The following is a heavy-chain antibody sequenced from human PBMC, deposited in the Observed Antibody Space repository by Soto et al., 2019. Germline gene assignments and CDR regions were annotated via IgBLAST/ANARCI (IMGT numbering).Heavy chain of an antibody. D-gene: IGHD3-10*01. CDR1: GFSFDDYV. Sequence: QMQLLESGGGVVQPGTSLRLSCAAVSGFSFDDYVMHWIRQAPGKGLEGVGGLWRDGSNVHYGDSVRGRFTISRDNSKRTLSLQMNSLRVEDTAVYYCASELRGKTDFDYWGRGTLVTVSS. V-gene: IGHV3-33*01. CDR3: ASELRGKTDFDY. CDR2: LWRDGSNV. J-gene: IGHJ4*01.